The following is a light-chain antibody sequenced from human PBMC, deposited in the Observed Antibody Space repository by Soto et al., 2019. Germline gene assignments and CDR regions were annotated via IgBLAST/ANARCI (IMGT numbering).Light chain of an antibody. J-gene: IGKJ4*01. CDR1: QTVRNNY. Sequence: EFVLTQSPGTLSLSPGERATLSCRASQTVRNNYLAWYQQKPGQAPRLLIYDASSRATGIPDRFSGGGSGTDFTLTISRLEPEVFAVYYCQQFSSYPLTFGGGT. CDR2: DAS. V-gene: IGKV3-20*01. CDR3: QQFSSYPLT.